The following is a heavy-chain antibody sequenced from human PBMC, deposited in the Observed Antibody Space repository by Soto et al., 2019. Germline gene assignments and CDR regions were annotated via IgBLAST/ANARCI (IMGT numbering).Heavy chain of an antibody. J-gene: IGHJ5*02. Sequence: GGSLRLSCAASGFTFSSYAMHWVRQAPGKGLEWVAVISYDGSNKYYADSVKGRFTISRDNSKNTLYLQMNSLRAEDTAVYYCARVHDYGDFPPGLPTFDPWGQGTLVTVSS. CDR1: GFTFSSYA. CDR2: ISYDGSNK. D-gene: IGHD4-17*01. V-gene: IGHV3-30-3*01. CDR3: ARVHDYGDFPPGLPTFDP.